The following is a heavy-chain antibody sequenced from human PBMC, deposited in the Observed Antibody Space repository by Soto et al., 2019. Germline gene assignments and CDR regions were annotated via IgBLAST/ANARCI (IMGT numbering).Heavy chain of an antibody. D-gene: IGHD1-1*01. CDR1: GYTFTTYG. CDR3: ARVWVGTTFAYYYGMDV. V-gene: IGHV1-18*01. J-gene: IGHJ6*02. Sequence: GASVKVSCKASGYTFTTYGINWVRQAPGQGLEWMGWISAYNGNTNYAQKLQGRVTMTTDTSTSTAYMELRSLRSDDTAVYYCARVWVGTTFAYYYGMDVWGQGTKVTVSS. CDR2: ISAYNGNT.